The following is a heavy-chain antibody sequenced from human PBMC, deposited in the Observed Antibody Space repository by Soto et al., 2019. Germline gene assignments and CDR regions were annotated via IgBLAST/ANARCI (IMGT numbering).Heavy chain of an antibody. CDR1: GYTFTSYG. Sequence: ASVKVSCKASGYTFTSYGISWVRQAPGQGLEWMGWISAYNGNTNYAQKLQGRVTMTTDTSTSTAYMELRSLRSDDTAVYYCARGSHCSGGSCYPDMNWFDPWGQGTLVTVSS. J-gene: IGHJ5*02. CDR2: ISAYNGNT. D-gene: IGHD2-15*01. CDR3: ARGSHCSGGSCYPDMNWFDP. V-gene: IGHV1-18*01.